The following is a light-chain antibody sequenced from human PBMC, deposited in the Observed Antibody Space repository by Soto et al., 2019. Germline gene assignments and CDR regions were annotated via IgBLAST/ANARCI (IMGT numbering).Light chain of an antibody. CDR1: IGDVTSDHY. CDR3: WVSYTCYMV. V-gene: IGLV7-46*01. CDR2: DTR. J-gene: IGLJ2*01. Sequence: QAVVTQEPSLTVSPGGTVTLTCGSSIGDVTSDHYPYWLQQRPGQAPRALIYDTRYKKSWTPARFSGSLLGGKAALTLSDAQPEDEADYYCWVSYTCYMVFGGGTKATVL.